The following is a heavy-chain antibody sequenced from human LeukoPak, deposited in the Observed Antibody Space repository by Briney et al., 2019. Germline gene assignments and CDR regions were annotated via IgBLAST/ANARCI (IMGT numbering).Heavy chain of an antibody. CDR3: ARGGGYSYGSFDY. V-gene: IGHV3-74*01. CDR2: INSDGTII. CDR1: GFTFGDYA. Sequence: GGALLLSCTASGFTFGDYAMTWVRQAPGKGLEWVSRINSDGTIIGYADSVKGRFTISRDNAKNTLYLQMNSLRAEDTAVYHCARGGGYSYGSFDYWGQGTLVTVSS. J-gene: IGHJ4*02. D-gene: IGHD5-18*01.